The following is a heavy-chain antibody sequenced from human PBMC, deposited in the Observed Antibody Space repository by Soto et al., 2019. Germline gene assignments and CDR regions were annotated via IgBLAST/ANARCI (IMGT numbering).Heavy chain of an antibody. J-gene: IGHJ5*02. D-gene: IGHD3-10*01. CDR2: INPYSGGA. V-gene: IGHV1-2*02. CDR1: GYTFTGYF. Sequence: GASVEVSCKXSGYTFTGYFMHWVRQAPGQGLEWMGWINPYSGGADYAQSFQGRVTMTRDTSISTVYMELSRLRFDDTAVYYCARVIRGAYYNSPLDTWGQGTVVTVSS. CDR3: ARVIRGAYYNSPLDT.